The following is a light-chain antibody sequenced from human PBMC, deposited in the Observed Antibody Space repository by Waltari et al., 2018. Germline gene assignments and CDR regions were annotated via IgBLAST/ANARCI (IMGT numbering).Light chain of an antibody. CDR1: NRDVGSYNL. CDR3: FSYAGSRNWV. J-gene: IGLJ3*02. V-gene: IGLV2-23*02. CDR2: EVT. Sequence: SALTQAASVSGSPGQSITMSCTGTNRDVGSYNLVSWYQQNPGEAPKLMIFEVTKRPSGVSNRFSGSKSGNTASLTISGLQAEDEAHYYCFSYAGSRNWVFGGGTKLTVL.